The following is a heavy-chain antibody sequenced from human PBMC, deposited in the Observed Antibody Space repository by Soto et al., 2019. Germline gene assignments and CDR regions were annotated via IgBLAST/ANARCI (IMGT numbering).Heavy chain of an antibody. CDR2: IKPDGSEK. D-gene: IGHD3-10*01. CDR3: ARMDGSYYAFDI. V-gene: IGHV3-7*03. J-gene: IGHJ3*02. CDR1: GFTFSSYW. Sequence: GGSLRLSCAASGFTFSSYWMSWVRQAPGKGLEWVANIKPDGSEKYNVDSMKRRFTISRDKAKNALYLQMNRLRAEDTAVYSCARMDGSYYAFDIWGQGTMVTVSS.